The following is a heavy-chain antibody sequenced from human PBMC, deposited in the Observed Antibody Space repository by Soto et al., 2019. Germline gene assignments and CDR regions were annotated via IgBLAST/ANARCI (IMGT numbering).Heavy chain of an antibody. CDR1: GYSFTSYW. V-gene: IGHV5-10-1*01. CDR3: ATEWIQLNGAGWFDP. J-gene: IGHJ5*02. D-gene: IGHD5-18*01. CDR2: IDPSDSYT. Sequence: GESLKISCRGSGYSFTSYWISWVRQMPGKGLEWMGRIDPSDSYTNYSPSFQGHVTISADKPISTAYLQWSSLKASDTAMYYCATEWIQLNGAGWFDPWGQGTLVTVSS.